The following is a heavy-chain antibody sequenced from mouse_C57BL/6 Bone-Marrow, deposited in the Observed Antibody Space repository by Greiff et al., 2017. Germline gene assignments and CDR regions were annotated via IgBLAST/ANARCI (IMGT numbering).Heavy chain of an antibody. V-gene: IGHV5-9-1*02. CDR1: GFTFSSYA. CDR3: TRGGDYGAFAY. Sequence: EVKLMESGEGLVKPGGSLKLSCAASGFTFSSYAMSWVRQTPEKRLEWVAYISSGGDCIYYADTVKGRFTISRDNARNTLYLQMSSLKSEDTAMYYCTRGGDYGAFAYWGQGTLVTVSA. CDR2: ISSGGDCI. J-gene: IGHJ3*01. D-gene: IGHD2-4*01.